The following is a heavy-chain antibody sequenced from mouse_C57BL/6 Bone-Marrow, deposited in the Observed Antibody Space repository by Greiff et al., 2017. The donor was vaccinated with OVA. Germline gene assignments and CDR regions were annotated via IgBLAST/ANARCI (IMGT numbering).Heavy chain of an antibody. CDR3: AREGSPTVGGDHY. Sequence: QVQLQQPGTELVKPGASVKLSCKASGYTFTSYWMHWVKQRPGQGLEWIGNINPSNGGTNYNEKLKSKATLTVDKSSSTAYMQLSSLTSEDSAVYDCAREGSPTVGGDHYWGQGTSVTVSS. D-gene: IGHD1-1*01. V-gene: IGHV1-53*01. CDR1: GYTFTSYW. J-gene: IGHJ4*01. CDR2: INPSNGGT.